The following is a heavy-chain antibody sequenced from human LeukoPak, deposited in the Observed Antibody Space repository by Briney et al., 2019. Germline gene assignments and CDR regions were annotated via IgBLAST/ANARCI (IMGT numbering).Heavy chain of an antibody. CDR1: GGSILDSTYY. CDR2: IFYTGNT. V-gene: IGHV4-39*01. Sequence: SETLSLTCTVAGGSILDSTYYWAWIRQPPGKGLEWIATIFYTGNTHYNPSLKSRVTMSVDTVKNQFSLNLNSVTAADTAVYYCARQSSGYYYGWFDPWGQGTLVTVSS. J-gene: IGHJ5*02. CDR3: ARQSSGYYYGWFDP. D-gene: IGHD3-22*01.